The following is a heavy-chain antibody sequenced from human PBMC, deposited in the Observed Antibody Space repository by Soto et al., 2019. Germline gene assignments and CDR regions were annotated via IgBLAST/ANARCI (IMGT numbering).Heavy chain of an antibody. V-gene: IGHV1-69*13. CDR2: IIPIFGTA. CDR1: GGTFSSYA. Sequence: GASVKVSCKASGGTFSSYAISWVRQAPGQGLEWMGGIIPIFGTANYAQKFQSRVTLTADESTTTAYLGLSSLRSEDTAGYSGARQASIAAAGPTDPSYYYYGRDVWGQGTTVTVPS. D-gene: IGHD6-13*01. CDR3: ARQASIAAAGPTDPSYYYYGRDV. J-gene: IGHJ6*02.